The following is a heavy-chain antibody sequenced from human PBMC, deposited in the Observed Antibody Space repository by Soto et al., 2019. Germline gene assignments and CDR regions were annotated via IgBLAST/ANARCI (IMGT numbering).Heavy chain of an antibody. D-gene: IGHD6-19*01. Sequence: QVQLVESGGGVVQPGRSLRLSCAASGFTFSNYAMHWVRQAPGKGLEWVAVITYDGSFKYYADSVKGRFTISRDNSKNTLYLQMNSLRPEDTAVYYCARRVEGQGQQWLVPDYWGQGTLVTVSS. V-gene: IGHV3-30*04. CDR2: ITYDGSFK. CDR1: GFTFSNYA. J-gene: IGHJ4*02. CDR3: ARRVEGQGQQWLVPDY.